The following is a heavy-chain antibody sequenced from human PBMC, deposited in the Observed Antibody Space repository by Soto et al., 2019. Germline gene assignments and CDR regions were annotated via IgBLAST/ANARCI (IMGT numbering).Heavy chain of an antibody. CDR1: GGSMSSYY. CDR3: ARRGYGPGFPYYYSMDV. Sequence: SETLSLTCTVSGGSMSSYYWSWIRQPPGKGLEWIGYIYYSGSTNYNPSLKSRVTMSVDTPKNQFSLKLSSVTAADTAVYYCARRGYGPGFPYYYSMDVWGQGTTVTVSS. D-gene: IGHD3-10*01. V-gene: IGHV4-59*01. J-gene: IGHJ6*02. CDR2: IYYSGST.